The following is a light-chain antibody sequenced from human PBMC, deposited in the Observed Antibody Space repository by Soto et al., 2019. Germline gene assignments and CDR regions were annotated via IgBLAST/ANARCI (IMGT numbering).Light chain of an antibody. CDR1: QSLLHSNGYNY. J-gene: IGKJ4*01. V-gene: IGKV2-28*01. CDR2: LGS. Sequence: DIVMTQSPLSLPVTPGEPASFSCSSSQSLLHSNGYNYLDWYLQKPGQSPQLLIYLGSNRASGVPDRFSGSGSGTDFTLKISRVEAEDVGVYYCMQALQTPLTFGGGTKVEIK. CDR3: MQALQTPLT.